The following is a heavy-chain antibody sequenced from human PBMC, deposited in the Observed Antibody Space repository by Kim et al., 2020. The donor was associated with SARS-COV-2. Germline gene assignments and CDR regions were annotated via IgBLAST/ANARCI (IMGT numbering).Heavy chain of an antibody. D-gene: IGHD6-6*01. CDR2: IYYSGST. CDR1: GGSISSGGYY. J-gene: IGHJ5*02. V-gene: IGHV4-31*03. Sequence: SETLSLTCTVSGGSISSGGYYWSWIRQHPGKGLEWIGYIYYSGSTYYNPSLKSRVTISVDTSKNQFSLKLSSVTAADTAVYYCARAWQLVLGGDWFDPWGQGTLVTVSS. CDR3: ARAWQLVLGGDWFDP.